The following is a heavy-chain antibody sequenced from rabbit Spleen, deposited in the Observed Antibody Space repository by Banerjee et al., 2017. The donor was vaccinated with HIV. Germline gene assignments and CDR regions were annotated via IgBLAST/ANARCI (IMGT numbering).Heavy chain of an antibody. CDR1: GFSFSNKAV. D-gene: IGHD6-1*01. Sequence: QEQLVESGGGLVKPEGSLKLSCTASGFSFSNKAVMCWVRQAPGKGLEWIACINTATGKAVYANWAKGRFTISRTSSTTVTLQMTSLTAADTATYFCARGGRWYGLWGPGTLVTVS. CDR3: ARGGRWYGL. J-gene: IGHJ6*01. CDR2: INTATGKA. V-gene: IGHV1S45*01.